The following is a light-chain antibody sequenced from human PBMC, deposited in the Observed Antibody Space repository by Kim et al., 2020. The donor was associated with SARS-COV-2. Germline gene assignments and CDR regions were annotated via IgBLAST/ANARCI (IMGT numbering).Light chain of an antibody. CDR2: YDS. Sequence: YELTQPPSVSVAPGKTARITCGGNNIGSKSVHWYQQKPGQAPVLVIYYDSDRPSGIPERFPGSNSGNTATLTISRVEAGDEADYYCQVWDSSSDHWVFGGGTQLTVL. CDR1: NIGSKS. CDR3: QVWDSSSDHWV. V-gene: IGLV3-21*04. J-gene: IGLJ3*02.